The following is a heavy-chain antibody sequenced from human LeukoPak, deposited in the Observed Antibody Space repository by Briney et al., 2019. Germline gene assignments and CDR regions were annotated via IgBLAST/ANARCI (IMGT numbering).Heavy chain of an antibody. CDR3: AKDRGGDGRFGELYYYYGMDV. CDR2: ISGSGGST. V-gene: IGHV3-23*01. Sequence: GGSLRLSCAASGFTFSSYAMSWVRQAPGKGLEWVSAISGSGGSTYYADSVKGRFTISRDNSKNTLYLQMNSLRAEDTAVYYCAKDRGGDGRFGELYYYYGMDVWGKGTTVTVSS. CDR1: GFTFSSYA. D-gene: IGHD3-10*01. J-gene: IGHJ6*04.